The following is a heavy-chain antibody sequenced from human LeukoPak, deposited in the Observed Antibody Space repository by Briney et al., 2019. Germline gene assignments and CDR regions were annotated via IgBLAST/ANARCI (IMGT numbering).Heavy chain of an antibody. CDR3: AKTNSGSYYGGSDY. CDR1: GFTFDDYA. D-gene: IGHD1-26*01. J-gene: IGHJ4*02. Sequence: GRSLRLSCAASGFTFDDYAMHWVRQAPGKGLEWVSGISWNSGSIGYADSVKGRFTVSRDNAKNSLCLQMNSLRAEDTALYYCAKTNSGSYYGGSDYWGQGTLVTVSS. CDR2: ISWNSGSI. V-gene: IGHV3-9*01.